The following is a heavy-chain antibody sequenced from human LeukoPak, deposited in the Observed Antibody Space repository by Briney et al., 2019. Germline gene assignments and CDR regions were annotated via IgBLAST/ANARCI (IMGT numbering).Heavy chain of an antibody. V-gene: IGHV3-23*01. CDR3: AKDLSHSGGDCYDY. J-gene: IGHJ4*02. CDR1: GFTFSSYA. CDR2: ISGSGGST. D-gene: IGHD2-21*02. Sequence: GGSLRLSCAASGFTFSSYATSWVRQAPGKGLEWVSAISGSGGSTYYADSVKGRFTISRDNSKNTLYLQMNSLRAEDTAVYYCAKDLSHSGGDCYDYWGQGTLVTVSS.